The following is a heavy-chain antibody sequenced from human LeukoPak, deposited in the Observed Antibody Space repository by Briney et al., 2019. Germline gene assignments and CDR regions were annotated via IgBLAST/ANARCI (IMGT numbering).Heavy chain of an antibody. V-gene: IGHV3-21*01. CDR2: ISSSSRDI. Sequence: KPGGSLRLSCAASGFTFTSYAMNWVRQAPGKGLEWVSSISSSSRDINYADSVKGRFTISRDNAWNSLYLQMNSLRDEDTAVYHCARDEAGVDVTMMVTGGIDYWGQGTLVTVSS. D-gene: IGHD3-22*01. J-gene: IGHJ4*02. CDR3: ARDEAGVDVTMMVTGGIDY. CDR1: GFTFTSYA.